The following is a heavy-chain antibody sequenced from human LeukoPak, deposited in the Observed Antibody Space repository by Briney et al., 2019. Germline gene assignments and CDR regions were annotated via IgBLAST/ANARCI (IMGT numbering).Heavy chain of an antibody. Sequence: PSQTLSLTCTVSGDSISSGSYSWSWIRQPAGKGLEWIGRIYSSGSTNYNPSLKSRVTISVDTSKNQFSLKLSSVTAADTAVYYCARGLFSALGGFDPWGQGTLVTVSS. D-gene: IGHD3-16*01. CDR3: ARGLFSALGGFDP. CDR2: IYSSGST. V-gene: IGHV4-61*02. J-gene: IGHJ5*02. CDR1: GDSISSGSYS.